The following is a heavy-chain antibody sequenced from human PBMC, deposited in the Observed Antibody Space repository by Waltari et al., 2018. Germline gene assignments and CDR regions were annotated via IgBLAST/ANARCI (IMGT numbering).Heavy chain of an antibody. V-gene: IGHV4-59*01. CDR1: GGSISSYY. Sequence: QVQLQESGPGLVKPSETLSLTCTDSGGSISSYYWSWIRQPPGKGLEWIGYIYYSGSTNYNPSLKSRVTISVDTSKNQFSLKLSSVTAADTAVYYCARGGKQLVLGAFDIWGQGTMVTVSS. CDR3: ARGGKQLVLGAFDI. J-gene: IGHJ3*02. D-gene: IGHD6-13*01. CDR2: IYYSGST.